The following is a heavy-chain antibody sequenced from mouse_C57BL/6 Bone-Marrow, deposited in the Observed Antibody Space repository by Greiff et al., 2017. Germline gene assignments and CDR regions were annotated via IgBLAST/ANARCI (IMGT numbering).Heavy chain of an antibody. CDR2: INPSSGYT. CDR3: AKDYYGSNWFAY. CDR1: GYTFTSYT. D-gene: IGHD1-1*01. V-gene: IGHV1-4*01. Sequence: QVQLQQSGAELARPGASVKMSCKASGYTFTSYTMHWVQQGPGQGLEWIGYINPSSGYTKYNQKFKDKATLTADKDSSTTYMQLSSLTSEDSAVYYCAKDYYGSNWFAYWGQGTLVTVSA. J-gene: IGHJ3*01.